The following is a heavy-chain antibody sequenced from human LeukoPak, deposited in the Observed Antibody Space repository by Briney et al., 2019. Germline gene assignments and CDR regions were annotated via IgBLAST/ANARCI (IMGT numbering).Heavy chain of an antibody. CDR2: ISGSGGST. D-gene: IGHD3-10*01. J-gene: IGHJ4*02. Sequence: GGSLRLSCAASGFSFSSYAMSWVRQAPGKGLEWVSAISGSGGSTYYADSVKGRFTISRDNSKNTLYLQMNSLRAEDTAVYYCARDLGEYYFDYWGQGTLVTVSS. V-gene: IGHV3-23*01. CDR1: GFSFSSYA. CDR3: ARDLGEYYFDY.